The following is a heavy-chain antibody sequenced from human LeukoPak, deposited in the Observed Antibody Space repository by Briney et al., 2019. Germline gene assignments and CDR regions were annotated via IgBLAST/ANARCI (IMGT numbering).Heavy chain of an antibody. J-gene: IGHJ6*03. Sequence: SETLSLTCTVSGGSISSYYWSWIRQPAGKGLEWIGRIYTSGSTNYNPSLKSRVTMSVDTSKNQFSLKLSSVTAADTAVYYCARVLVVPAAIGHYYYYMDVWGKGTTVTVSS. V-gene: IGHV4-4*07. CDR2: IYTSGST. CDR1: GGSISSYY. D-gene: IGHD2-2*02. CDR3: ARVLVVPAAIGHYYYYMDV.